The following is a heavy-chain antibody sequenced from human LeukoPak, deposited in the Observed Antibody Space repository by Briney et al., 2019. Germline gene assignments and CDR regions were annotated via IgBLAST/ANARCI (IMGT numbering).Heavy chain of an antibody. V-gene: IGHV3-7*03. CDR2: IKRDGSDK. J-gene: IGHJ4*02. D-gene: IGHD2-15*01. Sequence: PGGSLRLSCAASGFTFSNYWMSRVRQAPGNGLEWVANIKRDGSDKYYVDSVKGRFTISRDNAKNSLYLQMNSLRADDTAVYYCARSLGSCSGGSCYSWGQGTLVTVSS. CDR1: GFTFSNYW. CDR3: ARSLGSCSGGSCYS.